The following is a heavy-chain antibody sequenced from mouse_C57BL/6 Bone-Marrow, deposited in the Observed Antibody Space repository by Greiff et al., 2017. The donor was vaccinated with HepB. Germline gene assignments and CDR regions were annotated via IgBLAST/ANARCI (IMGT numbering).Heavy chain of an antibody. CDR3: AYYDYDPYYFDY. CDR2: IYPRSGNT. Sequence: VQRVESGAELARPGASVKLSCKASGYTFTSYGISWVKQRTGQGLEWIGEIYPRSGNTYYNEKFKGKATLTANKSSNTAYMELRSMTSEDSAVYFCAYYDYDPYYFDYWGQGTTLTVSS. D-gene: IGHD2-4*01. J-gene: IGHJ2*01. CDR1: GYTFTSYG. V-gene: IGHV1-81*01.